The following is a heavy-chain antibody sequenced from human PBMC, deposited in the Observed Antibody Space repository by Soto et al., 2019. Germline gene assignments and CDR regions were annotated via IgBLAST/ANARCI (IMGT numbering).Heavy chain of an antibody. J-gene: IGHJ4*02. CDR3: ARERVRGYSGYDLEYYDY. Sequence: SVKVSCKASGGTFSSYAISWVRQAPGQGLEWMGGIIPIFGTANYAQKFQGRVTITADESTSTAYMELSSLRSEDTAVYYCARERVRGYSGYDLEYYDYWGQGTLVTVSS. V-gene: IGHV1-69*13. CDR2: IIPIFGTA. CDR1: GGTFSSYA. D-gene: IGHD5-12*01.